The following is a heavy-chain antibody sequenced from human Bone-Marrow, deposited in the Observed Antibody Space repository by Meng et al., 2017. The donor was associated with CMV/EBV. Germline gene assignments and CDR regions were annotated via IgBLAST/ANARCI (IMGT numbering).Heavy chain of an antibody. Sequence: TVSGGAISSGGYDWSWIRQNTGKGLEWIGYIEYSGSTYYNPSLKSRVTISVDTSKNQFSLKLSSVTAADTAVYYCARLPGSSTNWFDPWGQGTLVTVSS. D-gene: IGHD6-13*01. V-gene: IGHV4-31*02. CDR1: GGAISSGGYD. CDR3: ARLPGSSTNWFDP. J-gene: IGHJ5*02. CDR2: IEYSGST.